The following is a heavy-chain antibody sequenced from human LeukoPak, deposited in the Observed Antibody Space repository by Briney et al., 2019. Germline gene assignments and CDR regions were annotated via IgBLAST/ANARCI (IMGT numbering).Heavy chain of an antibody. CDR3: ARERFDYDYVWGSYRYSAFDI. CDR1: GGSFSGYY. CDR2: INHSGST. J-gene: IGHJ3*02. Sequence: PSETLSLTCAVYGGSFSGYYWGWMRQPPGKRLEWIGEINHSGSTNYNPSLKSRVTISVDTSKNQFSLKLSSVTAADTAVYYCARERFDYDYVWGSYRYSAFDIWGQGTMVTVSS. V-gene: IGHV4-34*01. D-gene: IGHD3-16*02.